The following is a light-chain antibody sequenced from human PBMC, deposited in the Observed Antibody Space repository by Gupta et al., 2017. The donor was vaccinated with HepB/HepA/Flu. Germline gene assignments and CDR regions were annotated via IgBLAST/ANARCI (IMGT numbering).Light chain of an antibody. Sequence: DIQMTQSPSTLSASVGDRVTITCRASQNMYIWLAWYQQKPGKAPKLLIYKASSLESGVPSRFSGSGSETEFTLTSSSLKPDDFATYYCQQYQREPLTFGGGTKVEIK. CDR2: KAS. CDR1: QNMYIW. J-gene: IGKJ4*01. V-gene: IGKV1-5*03. CDR3: QQYQREPLT.